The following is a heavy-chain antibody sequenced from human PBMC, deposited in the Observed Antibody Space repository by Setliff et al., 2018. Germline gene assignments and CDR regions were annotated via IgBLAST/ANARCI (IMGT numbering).Heavy chain of an antibody. J-gene: IGHJ6*03. D-gene: IGHD3-22*01. CDR2: ISPYNEKT. V-gene: IGHV1-18*01. Sequence: ASVKVSCKTSGYNFITFGISWVRQAPGQGLEWMGWISPYNEKTNYAEKFQGRVTMTTDTSTSTAYMELSSLRSEDTAVYYCVREGVDSRSSTDYRYYMDVWGKGTTVTVSS. CDR1: GYNFITFG. CDR3: VREGVDSRSSTDYRYYMDV.